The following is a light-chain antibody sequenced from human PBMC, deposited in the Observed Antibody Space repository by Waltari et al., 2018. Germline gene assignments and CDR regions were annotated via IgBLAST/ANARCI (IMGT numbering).Light chain of an antibody. CDR2: DAS. CDR3: QKYVNLPAT. Sequence: EIVLTQSPGTLSLSPGERATHSCRASQSVSKYLAWYQQKPGQAPRLLIYDASTRATGIPDRFSGSGSGTDFSLTISRLEPEDFAVYYCQKYVNLPATFGQGTKVEIK. V-gene: IGKV3-20*01. J-gene: IGKJ1*01. CDR1: QSVSKY.